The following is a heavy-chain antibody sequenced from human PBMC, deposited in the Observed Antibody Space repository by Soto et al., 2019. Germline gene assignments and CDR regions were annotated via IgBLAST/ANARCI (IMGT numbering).Heavy chain of an antibody. CDR2: INPHSGGT. D-gene: IGHD2-2*01. V-gene: IGHV1-2*02. Sequence: QVQLVQSGAEVKKPGASVKVSCKTSGYTFTGYYIYWVRQAPGQGLEWMGWINPHSGGTDSSQTCQGRVTMTRDTSISTAYMERSRLRSDDTAVYYCAGTSCSSTTCPTTYWGQGTLVTVSS. CDR1: GYTFTGYY. J-gene: IGHJ4*02. CDR3: AGTSCSSTTCPTTY.